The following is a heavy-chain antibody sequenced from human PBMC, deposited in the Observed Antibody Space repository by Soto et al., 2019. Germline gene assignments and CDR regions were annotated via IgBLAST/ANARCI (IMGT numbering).Heavy chain of an antibody. D-gene: IGHD6-19*01. V-gene: IGHV6-1*01. J-gene: IGHJ6*03. CDR3: ARKAMYSSHFYYYYYLDV. CDR1: GDSVSSNSAA. Sequence: PSQTLSLTCAISGDSVSSNSAAWNWIRQSPSRGLEWLGRTYYRSKWYNDYAVSVKSRITINPDTSKNQFSLQLNSVTPEDTAVYYCARKAMYSSHFYYYYYLDVWGKGTTVTVSS. CDR2: TYYRSKWYN.